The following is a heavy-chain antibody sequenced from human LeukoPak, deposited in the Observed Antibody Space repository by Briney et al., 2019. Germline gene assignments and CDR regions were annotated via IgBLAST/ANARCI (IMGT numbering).Heavy chain of an antibody. CDR1: GFTFSSYA. CDR2: ISAGGGST. V-gene: IGHV3-23*01. Sequence: PGGSLRLSCAVSGFTFSSYAMSWVRQAPGKGLEWVSAISAGGGSTYYADSVKGRFTISRDNFKNTLYLQMNSLRAEDTAVYYCAKDTSNYYDSSGYASSFDYWGQGTLVTVSS. J-gene: IGHJ4*02. CDR3: AKDTSNYYDSSGYASSFDY. D-gene: IGHD3-22*01.